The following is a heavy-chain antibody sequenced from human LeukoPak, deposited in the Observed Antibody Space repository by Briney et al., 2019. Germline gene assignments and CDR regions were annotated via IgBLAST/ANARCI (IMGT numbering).Heavy chain of an antibody. V-gene: IGHV1-2*02. Sequence: ASVKVSCKASGYTFTDYYIHWVRQAPGQGLEWMGWINPNSGGTNYAQKFQGRVTMTRDTSISTAYMELSRLRSDDTAVYYCARAGWNDVHYYYYMDVWGKGTTVTVSS. CDR3: ARAGWNDVHYYYYMDV. CDR2: INPNSGGT. CDR1: GYTFTDYY. J-gene: IGHJ6*03. D-gene: IGHD1-1*01.